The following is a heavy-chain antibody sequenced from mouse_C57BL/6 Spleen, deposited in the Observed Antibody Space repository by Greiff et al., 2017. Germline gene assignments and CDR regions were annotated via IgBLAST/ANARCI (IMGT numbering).Heavy chain of an antibody. J-gene: IGHJ4*01. CDR2: ISSGSSTI. CDR3: ARNYGTYAMDY. Sequence: EVKLMESGGGLVKPGGSLKLSCAASGFTFSDYGMHWVRQAPEKGLEWVAYISSGSSTIYYADTVQGRFTISRDKAKNTLFLQMTSLRSEDTAMYYCARNYGTYAMDYWGQGTSVTVSS. CDR1: GFTFSDYG. V-gene: IGHV5-17*01. D-gene: IGHD1-1*01.